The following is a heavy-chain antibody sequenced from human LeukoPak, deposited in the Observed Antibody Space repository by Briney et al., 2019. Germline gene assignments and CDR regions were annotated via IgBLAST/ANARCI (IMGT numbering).Heavy chain of an antibody. CDR1: GGSISSSSYY. Sequence: SETLSLTCTVSGGSISSSSYYWGWIRRPPGKGLEWIGSIYYSGSTYYNPSLKSRVTISVDTSKNQFSLKLSSVTAADTAVYYCASGIVVVPAAIGGVDYWGQGTLVTVSS. D-gene: IGHD2-2*02. J-gene: IGHJ4*02. CDR2: IYYSGST. CDR3: ASGIVVVPAAIGGVDY. V-gene: IGHV4-39*07.